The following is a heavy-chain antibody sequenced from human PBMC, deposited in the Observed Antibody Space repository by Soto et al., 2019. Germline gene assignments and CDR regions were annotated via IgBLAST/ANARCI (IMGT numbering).Heavy chain of an antibody. CDR2: ISYDGSNK. CDR3: AKDWEVAAAPSNWFDP. D-gene: IGHD6-13*01. V-gene: IGHV3-30*18. J-gene: IGHJ5*02. CDR1: GDSISSYY. Sequence: LSLTCTVSGDSISSYYWSWLRQPPGKGLEWVAVISYDGSNKYYADSVKGRFTISRDNSKNTLYLQMNSLRAEDTAVYYCAKDWEVAAAPSNWFDPWGQGTLVIVSS.